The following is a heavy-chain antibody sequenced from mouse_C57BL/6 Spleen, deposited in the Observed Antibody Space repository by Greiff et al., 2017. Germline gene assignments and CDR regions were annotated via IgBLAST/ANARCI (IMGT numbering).Heavy chain of an antibody. D-gene: IGHD2-4*01. CDR3: ARSLYYDYDAWFDY. V-gene: IGHV1-55*01. CDR2: IYPGSGST. CDR1: GYTFTSYW. Sequence: QVQLQQPGAELVKPGASVTMSCKASGYTFTSYWITWVKQRPGQGLEWIGDIYPGSGSTNYNEKFKSKATLTVDTSSSTAYMQLSSLTSEDSAVYYCARSLYYDYDAWFDYWGQGTLVTVSA. J-gene: IGHJ3*01.